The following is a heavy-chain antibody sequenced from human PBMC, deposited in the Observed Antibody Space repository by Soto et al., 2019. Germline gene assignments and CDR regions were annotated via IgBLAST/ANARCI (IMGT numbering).Heavy chain of an antibody. CDR3: ARGDDFWSVGYYMDV. V-gene: IGHV4-34*01. D-gene: IGHD3-3*01. CDR2: INHSGST. Sequence: QVQLQQWGAGLLKPSETLSLTCAVYGGSFSGYSWSWIRQPPGKGLEWIGEINHSGSTNYNPSLKSRVTISVDTSKNQFSLKLSSVTAADTAVYYCARGDDFWSVGYYMDVWGKGTTVTVSS. J-gene: IGHJ6*03. CDR1: GGSFSGYS.